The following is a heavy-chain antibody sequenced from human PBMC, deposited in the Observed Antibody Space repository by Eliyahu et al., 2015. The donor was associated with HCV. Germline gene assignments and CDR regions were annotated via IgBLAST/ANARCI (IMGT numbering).Heavy chain of an antibody. CDR3: ATHGLGNGFYWFFDL. CDR1: GLTLSTYS. D-gene: IGHD3-16*01. V-gene: IGHV3-48*02. CDR2: ISSRSGTI. Sequence: QPGGSLRLSCAASGLTLSTYSVNWVRQAPGKGLEWVAYISSRSGTIYYADSVEGRFTISRDNAKNSVYLQMNSLRDEDAAVYFCATHGLGNGFYWFFDLWGRGTLVTVSS. J-gene: IGHJ2*01.